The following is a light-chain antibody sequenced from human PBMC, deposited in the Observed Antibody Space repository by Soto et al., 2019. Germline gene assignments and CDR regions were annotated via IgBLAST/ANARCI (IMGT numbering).Light chain of an antibody. CDR3: SSYTSSSTPLV. V-gene: IGLV2-14*01. J-gene: IGLJ3*02. CDR2: DVT. Sequence: QSVLTQPASVSGSPGQSITISCTGTSSDVGGYNYVSWYQQHPGKAPTLMIYDVTNRPSGVSNRFSGSKSSNTASLTISGLQAEDEADYYCSSYTSSSTPLVFGGGTKLTVL. CDR1: SSDVGGYNY.